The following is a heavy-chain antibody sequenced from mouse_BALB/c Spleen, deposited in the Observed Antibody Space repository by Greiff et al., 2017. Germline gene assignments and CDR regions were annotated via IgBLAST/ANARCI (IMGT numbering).Heavy chain of an antibody. CDR3: ARSGLRLGMDY. D-gene: IGHD2-4*01. CDR2: INPYNGAT. Sequence: VQLQQSGPELVKPGASVKISCKASGYSFTGYYMHWVKQSHVKSLEWIGRINPYNGATSYNQNFKDKASLTVDKSSSTAYMELHSLTSEDSAVYYCARSGLRLGMDYWGQGTSVTVSA. V-gene: IGHV1-31*01. CDR1: GYSFTGYY. J-gene: IGHJ4*01.